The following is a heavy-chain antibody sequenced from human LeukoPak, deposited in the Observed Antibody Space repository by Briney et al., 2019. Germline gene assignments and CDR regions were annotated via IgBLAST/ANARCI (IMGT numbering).Heavy chain of an antibody. CDR3: ARRGAYCSDTTCYPYNWFDP. CDR2: IDPSDSYT. Sequence: GESLKISCKGSGYSFPIYWITWVRQMPGKGLEWMGRIDPSDSYTNYSPSFQGHVTISVDKSISTAYLQWSSLKASDTAMYYCARRGAYCSDTTCYPYNWFDPWGQGTLVTVSS. CDR1: GYSFPIYW. J-gene: IGHJ5*02. V-gene: IGHV5-10-1*01. D-gene: IGHD2-2*01.